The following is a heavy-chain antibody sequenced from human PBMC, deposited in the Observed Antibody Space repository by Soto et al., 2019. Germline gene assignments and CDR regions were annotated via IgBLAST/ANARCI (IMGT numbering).Heavy chain of an antibody. CDR1: GGTFNSFS. J-gene: IGHJ5*02. Sequence: ASVKVSCRASGGTFNSFSIDWVRLAGGEGDEWMGGIIDMTGRPNSAQMFQGRATSSENKTTNIDYMEVHSLTKEDTAVYYCASRGRDSANWFDPWGQGTLVTVSS. CDR3: ASRGRDSANWFDP. D-gene: IGHD2-21*01. V-gene: IGHV1-69*10. CDR2: IIDMTGRP.